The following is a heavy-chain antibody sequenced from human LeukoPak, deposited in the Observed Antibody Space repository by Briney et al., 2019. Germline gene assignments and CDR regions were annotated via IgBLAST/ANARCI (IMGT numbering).Heavy chain of an antibody. D-gene: IGHD3-9*01. J-gene: IGHJ5*02. CDR2: ISSSSSTI. CDR3: VRDFELGRFGP. V-gene: IGHV3-48*01. CDR1: GFTFSSYS. Sequence: GGSLRLSCAASGFTFSSYSMNWVRQAPGKGLEWGSYISSSSSTIYYADSVKGRFTISRDNAKNSLYLQMNSLRTNDTAVYYCVRDFELGRFGPWGQGTLVIVSS.